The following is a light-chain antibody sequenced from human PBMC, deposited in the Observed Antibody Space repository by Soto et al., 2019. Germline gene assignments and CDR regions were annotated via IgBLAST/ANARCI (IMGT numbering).Light chain of an antibody. CDR3: QRYGGPSWT. J-gene: IGKJ1*01. Sequence: EIVLKQSPGTLSLSPGERATLSCRASQSVNSNYLAWYQQKPGQAPRLLIFGASSRATGIPDKFSGSGSGTEFTLTTSRLEPDDFAVYYCQRYGGPSWTFGQGTRVDIK. V-gene: IGKV3-20*01. CDR1: QSVNSNY. CDR2: GAS.